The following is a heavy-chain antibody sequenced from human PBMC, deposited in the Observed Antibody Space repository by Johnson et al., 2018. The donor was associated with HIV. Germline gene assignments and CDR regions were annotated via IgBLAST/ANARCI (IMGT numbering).Heavy chain of an antibody. V-gene: IGHV3-30*03. CDR2: VSFDGSTE. Sequence: QVQLVESGGGVVQPGRSLRLSCAASGFTFSNYGMHWVRQAPGKGLEWVAVVSFDGSTEYYADSVKGRFTISRDNSNNTLHLQMSSLRAEDTAVYYCARCDSSSPLRAFDIWGQGTMVTVSS. CDR3: ARCDSSSPLRAFDI. J-gene: IGHJ3*02. CDR1: GFTFSNYG. D-gene: IGHD6-6*01.